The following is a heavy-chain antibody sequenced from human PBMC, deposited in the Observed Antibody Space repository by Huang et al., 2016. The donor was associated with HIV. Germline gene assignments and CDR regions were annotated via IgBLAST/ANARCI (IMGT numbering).Heavy chain of an antibody. J-gene: IGHJ3*02. CDR3: ARVGGVAAGTFGTFDI. CDR1: GFTFSSYS. CDR2: ISSSNSNI. V-gene: IGHV3-21*01. D-gene: IGHD6-19*01. Sequence: EVQLVESGGGLVKPGGSLRLSCAASGFTFSSYSMNWVRKAPGKGLEWVASISSSNSNIYYADSVKGRFTISRDNAKNSLYLQMNSLRAEDTAVYYCARVGGVAAGTFGTFDIWGQGTMVTVSS.